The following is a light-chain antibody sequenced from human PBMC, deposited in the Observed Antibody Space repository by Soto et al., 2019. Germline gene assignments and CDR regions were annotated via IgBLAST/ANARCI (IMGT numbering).Light chain of an antibody. CDR2: GAS. Sequence: EIVLTQSPGTLSLSPGERATLSCRATQSVSSGYLAWYQHKPGQAPRLLMSGASSRATGIPDRFSGSGSGTDFTLTISSLQPEDFATYYCQQSYSTHALTFGGGTKVDIK. CDR1: QSVSSGY. J-gene: IGKJ4*01. V-gene: IGKV3-20*01. CDR3: QQSYSTHALT.